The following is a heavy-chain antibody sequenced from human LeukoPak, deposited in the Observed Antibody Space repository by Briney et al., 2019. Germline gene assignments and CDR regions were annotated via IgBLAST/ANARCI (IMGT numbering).Heavy chain of an antibody. CDR2: MNPNSGNT. CDR1: GYTFTSYD. J-gene: IGHJ4*02. CDR3: ARGNRQQLVRGIGY. V-gene: IGHV1-8*01. D-gene: IGHD6-13*01. Sequence: VASVKVSRKASGYTFTSYDINWVRQATGQGLEWMGWMNPNSGNTGYAQKFQGRVTMTRNTSISTAYMELSSLRSEDTAVYYCARGNRQQLVRGIGYWGQGTLVTVSS.